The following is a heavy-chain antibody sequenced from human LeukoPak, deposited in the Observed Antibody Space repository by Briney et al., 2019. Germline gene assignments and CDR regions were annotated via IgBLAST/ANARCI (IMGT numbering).Heavy chain of an antibody. D-gene: IGHD3-16*01. V-gene: IGHV3-30*04. Sequence: GGSLRLSCAASGFTFDDFAMHWVRQAPGKGLEWVAVISYDGSNKYYADSVKGRFTISRDNSKNTLYLQMNSLRAEDTAVYYCAGGYPLDAFDIWGQGTMVTVSS. CDR1: GFTFDDFA. CDR3: AGGYPLDAFDI. CDR2: ISYDGSNK. J-gene: IGHJ3*02.